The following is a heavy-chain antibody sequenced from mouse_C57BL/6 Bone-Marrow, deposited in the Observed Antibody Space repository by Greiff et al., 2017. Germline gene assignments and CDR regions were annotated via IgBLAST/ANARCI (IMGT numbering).Heavy chain of an antibody. V-gene: IGHV5-4*01. Sequence: DVQLVESGGGLVKPGGSLKLSCAASGFTFSSYAMSWVRQTPEKRLEWVATISDGGSYTYYPDYVKGRVTISRDNAKNNLYLQMSHLKSEDTAMYYCARDPSMDYWGQGTSVTVSS. CDR3: ARDPSMDY. J-gene: IGHJ4*01. CDR1: GFTFSSYA. CDR2: ISDGGSYT.